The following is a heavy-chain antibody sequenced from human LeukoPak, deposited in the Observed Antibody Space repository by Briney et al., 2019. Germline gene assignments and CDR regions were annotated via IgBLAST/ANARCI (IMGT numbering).Heavy chain of an antibody. J-gene: IGHJ4*02. CDR2: INQGGSET. D-gene: IGHD1-7*01. CDR1: GFTFCIYW. CDR3: ARAGQAGTVDY. V-gene: IGHV3-7*01. Sequence: GGSLRLSCAASGFTFCIYWMSWVRQAPRKGLEGVANINQGGSETYYVDSVTGRFTISRDNAENSLYLQLNSLRVEDTAVYYCARAGQAGTVDYWGQGTLVTVSS.